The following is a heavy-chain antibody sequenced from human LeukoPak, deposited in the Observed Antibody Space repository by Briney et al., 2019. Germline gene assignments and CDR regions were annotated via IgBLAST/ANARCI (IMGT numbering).Heavy chain of an antibody. V-gene: IGHV4-59*08. CDR3: ARHGYDFWSGYYNSVRDAFDI. Sequence: PSETLSLTCTVSGGSISSYYWSWIRQPPGKGLEWIGYIYCSGSTNYNPSLKSRVTISVDTSKNQFSLKLSSVTAADTAVYYCARHGYDFWSGYYNSVRDAFDIWGQGTMVTVSS. J-gene: IGHJ3*02. CDR1: GGSISSYY. D-gene: IGHD3-3*01. CDR2: IYCSGST.